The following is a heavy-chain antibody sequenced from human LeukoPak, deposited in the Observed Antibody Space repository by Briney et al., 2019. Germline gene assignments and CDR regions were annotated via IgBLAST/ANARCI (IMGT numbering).Heavy chain of an antibody. CDR1: GVTFRSYA. CDR3: AKRRYCSSISCHDFDY. V-gene: IGHV3-23*01. J-gene: IGHJ4*02. Sequence: GGSLRLSCAASGVTFRSYAMNWVRQAPGKGLERVSAISAGGDTPYYADSAKGRFTISRDTSKNTLYLQMNSLTAGDTAVYYCAKRRYCSSISCHDFDYWGQGTLVSVSS. D-gene: IGHD2-2*01. CDR2: ISAGGDTP.